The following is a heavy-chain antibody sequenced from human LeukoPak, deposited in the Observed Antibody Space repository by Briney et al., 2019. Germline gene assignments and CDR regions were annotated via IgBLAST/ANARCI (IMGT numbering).Heavy chain of an antibody. CDR3: ARDATVTPPASFDI. CDR2: IYTSGST. J-gene: IGHJ3*02. D-gene: IGHD4-17*01. V-gene: IGHV4-4*07. CDR1: GGSISSYY. Sequence: SETLSLTCTVSGGSISSYYWSWIRQPAGKGLEWIGRIYTSGSTNYNPSLKSRVTLSVDTSKNQFSLKLCSVTAADTAVYYCARDATVTPPASFDIWGQGTMVTVSS.